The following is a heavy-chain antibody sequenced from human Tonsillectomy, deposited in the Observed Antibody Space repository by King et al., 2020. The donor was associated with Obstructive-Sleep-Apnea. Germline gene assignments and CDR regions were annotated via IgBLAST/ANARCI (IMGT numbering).Heavy chain of an antibody. D-gene: IGHD3-22*01. CDR3: ARDTYYYDSSGYYEDYYYYGMDV. J-gene: IGHJ6*02. CDR2: IKQDGSEK. V-gene: IGHV3-7*03. Sequence: VQLVESGGGLVQPGGSLRLSCAASGFTFSSYWMSWVRQAPGKGLEWVANIKQDGSEKYYVDSVKGRFTISRDNAKNSLYLKMNSLRAEDTAVYYCARDTYYYDSSGYYEDYYYYGMDVWGQGTTVTVSS. CDR1: GFTFSSYW.